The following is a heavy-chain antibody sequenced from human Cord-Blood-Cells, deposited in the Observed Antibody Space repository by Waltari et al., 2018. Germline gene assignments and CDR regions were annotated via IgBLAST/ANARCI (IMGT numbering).Heavy chain of an antibody. CDR3: ARGPSLGAPLQNHYDGMDV. CDR2: IHHSRTS. Sequence: QVQLQQWGAGLLKPSETLSLTCAVYGGSFSGYYWSWIRQPPGKGLEWLGEIHHSRTSNYDPCRNGRVTISVDTSKDPFSLKLSPDTAADTAVYYWARGPSLGAPLQNHYDGMDVWGQGTTVTVSS. J-gene: IGHJ6*02. V-gene: IGHV4-34*01. D-gene: IGHD4-4*01. CDR1: GGSFSGYY.